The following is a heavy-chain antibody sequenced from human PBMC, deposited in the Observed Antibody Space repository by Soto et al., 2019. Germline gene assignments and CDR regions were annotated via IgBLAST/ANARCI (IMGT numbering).Heavy chain of an antibody. CDR2: IYSGGST. J-gene: IGHJ2*01. Sequence: PGGSLRLSCAASGFTVSSNYMSWVRQAPGKGLEWVSVIYSGGSTYYADSVKGRFTISRDNSKNTLYLQMNSLRAEDTAVYYCARERSWYDFWSGYYSEPRYFDLWGRGTLVTVSS. V-gene: IGHV3-66*01. CDR3: ARERSWYDFWSGYYSEPRYFDL. CDR1: GFTVSSNY. D-gene: IGHD3-3*01.